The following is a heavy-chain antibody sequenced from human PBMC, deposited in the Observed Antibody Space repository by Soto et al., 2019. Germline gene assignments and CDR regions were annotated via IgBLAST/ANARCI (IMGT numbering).Heavy chain of an antibody. CDR3: AKGGYYYYYYMDV. CDR2: ISGSGGST. CDR1: GFTFSSYA. V-gene: IGHV3-23*01. J-gene: IGHJ6*03. Sequence: EVQLLESGGGLVQPGGSLRLSCAASGFTFSSYAMSWVRQAPGKGLEWVSAISGSGGSTYYADSVKGRFTISRDNSKNTLYLQMNSLRAEDTAIYYCAKGGYYYYYYMDVWGKGTTVTVSS.